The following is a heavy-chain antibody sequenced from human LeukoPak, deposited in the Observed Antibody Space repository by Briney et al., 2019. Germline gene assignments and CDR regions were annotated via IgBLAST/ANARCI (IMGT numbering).Heavy chain of an antibody. CDR3: ARDYWSTGVFDY. Sequence: SETLSLTCTVSGGSISSYYWSWIRQPPGKGLEWIGYIYYSGSTNYNPSLKSRVTISVDTSKNQFSLKLSSVTAADTAVYYCARDYWSTGVFDYWGQGTLVTVSS. D-gene: IGHD3-10*01. CDR2: IYYSGST. CDR1: GGSISSYY. J-gene: IGHJ4*02. V-gene: IGHV4-59*01.